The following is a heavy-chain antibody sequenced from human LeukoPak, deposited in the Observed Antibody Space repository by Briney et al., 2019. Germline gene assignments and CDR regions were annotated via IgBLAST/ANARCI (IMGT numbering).Heavy chain of an antibody. CDR3: AKMPYRVVAAKSGAFDI. Sequence: GGPLRLSCAASGFTFSSYAMSWVRQAPGKGLEWVSAISGSGGSTYYADSVKGRFTISRDNSKNTLYLQMNSLRAEDTAVYYCAKMPYRVVAAKSGAFDIWGQGTMVTVSS. CDR2: ISGSGGST. V-gene: IGHV3-23*01. CDR1: GFTFSSYA. D-gene: IGHD2-15*01. J-gene: IGHJ3*02.